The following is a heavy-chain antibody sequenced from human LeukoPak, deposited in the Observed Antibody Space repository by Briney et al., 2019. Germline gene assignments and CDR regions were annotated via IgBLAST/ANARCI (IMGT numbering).Heavy chain of an antibody. Sequence: TGGSLRLSCVASGFTFSSYSVNWVRQAPGKGLEWVSCISSSSSYIYYADPVKGRFTISRDNAKNSLYLQMNSLRAEDTAVYYCARPVYGSWTNFDYWGQGTLVTVSS. CDR1: GFTFSSYS. V-gene: IGHV3-21*01. CDR3: ARPVYGSWTNFDY. CDR2: ISSSSSYI. D-gene: IGHD3-10*01. J-gene: IGHJ4*02.